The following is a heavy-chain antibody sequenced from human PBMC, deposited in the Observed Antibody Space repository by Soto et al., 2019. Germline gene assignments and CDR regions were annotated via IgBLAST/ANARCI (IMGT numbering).Heavy chain of an antibody. J-gene: IGHJ3*02. D-gene: IGHD1-1*01. CDR2: INHSGST. V-gene: IGHV4-34*01. CDR3: ARVGERKVLADAFDI. Sequence: RISKTTGKGLEWIGEINHSGSTNYNPSLKSRITINPDTSKNQFSLQLNSVTPEDTAVYYCARVGERKVLADAFDIWGHGTTVTVSS.